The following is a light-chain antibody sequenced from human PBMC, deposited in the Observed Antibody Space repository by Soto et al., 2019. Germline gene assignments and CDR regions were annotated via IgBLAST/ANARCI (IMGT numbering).Light chain of an antibody. J-gene: IGLJ2*01. CDR3: CSYTSSTVI. V-gene: IGLV2-23*01. CDR2: EGS. Sequence: QSALTQPASVSGSPGQSITVSCTGTSSDVGGYSLVSWYHQNPGKAPKLVIYEGSKWPSGVSNRLSGSKSGNTASLTISGLQPEDEGDYYCCSYTSSTVIFGGGTKLTVL. CDR1: SSDVGGYSL.